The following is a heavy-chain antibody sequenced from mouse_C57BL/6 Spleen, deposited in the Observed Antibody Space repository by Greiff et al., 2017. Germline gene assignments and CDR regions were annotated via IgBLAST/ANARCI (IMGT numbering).Heavy chain of an antibody. CDR3: ARSGDGYYGFDY. CDR2: IYPGDGDT. CDR1: GYAFSSSW. Sequence: QVQLKESGPELVKPGASVKISCKASGYAFSSSWMNWVKQRPGKGLEWIGRIYPGDGDTNYNGKFKGKATLTADKSSSTAYMQLSSLTSEDSAVYFCARSGDGYYGFDYWGQGTTLTVSS. J-gene: IGHJ2*01. V-gene: IGHV1-82*01. D-gene: IGHD2-3*01.